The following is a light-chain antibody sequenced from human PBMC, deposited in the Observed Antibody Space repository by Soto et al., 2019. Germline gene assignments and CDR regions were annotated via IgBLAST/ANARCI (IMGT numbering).Light chain of an antibody. CDR2: GNS. CDR1: SSNIGAGYD. J-gene: IGLJ3*02. V-gene: IGLV1-40*01. CDR3: QSYDSSLSGWV. Sequence: QPVLTQPPSVSGAPGQRVTISCTQSSSNIGAGYDVHWYQQLPGTAPKLLIYGNSNRPSGVPDRFSGSKSVTSASLAITGLQAEDEADYYCQSYDSSLSGWVFGGGTKLTVL.